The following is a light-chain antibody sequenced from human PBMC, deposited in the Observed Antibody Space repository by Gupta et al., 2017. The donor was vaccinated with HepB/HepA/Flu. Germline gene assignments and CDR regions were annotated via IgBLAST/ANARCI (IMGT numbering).Light chain of an antibody. CDR3: QQRDSTPWT. Sequence: DIQMTQSPSSLSASVGDRVTITCRASQRISSYLNWYQQKPGKAPKLLIYDASSRQSGVPSRFSGSGSGTDFTLTISRRQPEDFANYYCQQRDSTPWTFGQGTKVEIK. CDR2: DAS. V-gene: IGKV1-39*01. J-gene: IGKJ1*01. CDR1: QRISSY.